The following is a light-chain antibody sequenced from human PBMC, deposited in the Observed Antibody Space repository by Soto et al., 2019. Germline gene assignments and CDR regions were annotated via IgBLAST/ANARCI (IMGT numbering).Light chain of an antibody. Sequence: QSVLTQSPSVSAAPGQKVTISCSGSSSNIGNNYVSWYQQLPGTAPKLLIYDNNKRPPGIHDRFSGSKSGTSGTLDITGLLTGDEADYYCATWDGSLPGEVFGGVTKLTVL. V-gene: IGLV1-51*01. J-gene: IGLJ2*01. CDR3: ATWDGSLPGEV. CDR1: SSNIGNNY. CDR2: DNN.